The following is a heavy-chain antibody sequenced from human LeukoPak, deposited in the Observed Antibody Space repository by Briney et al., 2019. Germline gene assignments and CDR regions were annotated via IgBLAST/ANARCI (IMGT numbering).Heavy chain of an antibody. V-gene: IGHV4-31*03. D-gene: IGHD3-10*01. CDR3: ARDMVLPRRATTNYYYYYGMDV. J-gene: IGHJ6*02. CDR2: IYYSGST. Sequence: SETLSLTCTVSGGSISSGGYYWSWIRQHPGKGLEWIGYIYYSGSTYYNPSLKSRVTISVDTSKNQFSLKLSSVTAADTAVYYCARDMVLPRRATTNYYYYYGMDVWGQGTKVTVSS. CDR1: GGSISSGGYY.